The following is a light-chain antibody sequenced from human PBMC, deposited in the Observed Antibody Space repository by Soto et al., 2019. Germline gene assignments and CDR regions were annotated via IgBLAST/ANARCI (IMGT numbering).Light chain of an antibody. J-gene: IGKJ4*01. V-gene: IGKV3-20*01. Sequence: EIVLTQSPGTLSLSPGERATLSCRASQSVTSSYLAWYQQKHGKAPRLLLSGASSRATGIPDRFSGSGSGTDFSLTISRLEAEGLAAYYCLQYGSSPTFGGGTKVEI. CDR1: QSVTSSY. CDR2: GAS. CDR3: LQYGSSPT.